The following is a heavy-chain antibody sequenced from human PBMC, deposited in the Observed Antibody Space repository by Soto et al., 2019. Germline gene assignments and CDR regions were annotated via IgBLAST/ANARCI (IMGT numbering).Heavy chain of an antibody. CDR3: ARDETYSSGWYFEY. J-gene: IGHJ4*02. D-gene: IGHD6-19*01. Sequence: QVQLVQSGGEVKKPGASVKVSCKASGYMFNSYGMSWVRQAPGHGLGWMGWISGYNGKTEYAQRFQGRVTMSTETSTTTVYIELRSLRSDDTAVYYCARDETYSSGWYFEYWGQGTLVTVPS. CDR2: ISGYNGKT. CDR1: GYMFNSYG. V-gene: IGHV1-18*01.